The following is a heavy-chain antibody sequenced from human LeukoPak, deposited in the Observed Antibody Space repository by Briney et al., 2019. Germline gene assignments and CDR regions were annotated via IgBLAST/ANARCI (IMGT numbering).Heavy chain of an antibody. Sequence: SETLSLTCTASGGSISSSSYYWGWIRQPPGKGLEWIGSIYYSGSTYYNPSLKSRVTISVDTSKNQFSLKLSSVTAADTAVYYCARDYYDSSYYYYGMDVWGQGTTVTVSS. V-gene: IGHV4-39*07. CDR3: ARDYYDSSYYYYGMDV. CDR2: IYYSGST. J-gene: IGHJ6*02. CDR1: GGSISSSSYY. D-gene: IGHD3-22*01.